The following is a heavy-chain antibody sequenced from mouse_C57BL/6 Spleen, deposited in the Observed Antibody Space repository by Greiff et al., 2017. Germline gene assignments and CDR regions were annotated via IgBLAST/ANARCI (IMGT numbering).Heavy chain of an antibody. CDR1: GFTFSDYY. J-gene: IGHJ4*01. D-gene: IGHD2-4*01. V-gene: IGHV5-16*01. CDR3: ARDYDYDVGGAMDY. Sequence: EVQRVESEGGLVQPGSSMKLSCTASGFTFSDYYMAWVRQVPEKGLEWVANINYDGSSTYYLDSLKSRFIISRDNAKNILYLQMSSLKSEDTATYYCARDYDYDVGGAMDYWGQGTSVTVSS. CDR2: INYDGSST.